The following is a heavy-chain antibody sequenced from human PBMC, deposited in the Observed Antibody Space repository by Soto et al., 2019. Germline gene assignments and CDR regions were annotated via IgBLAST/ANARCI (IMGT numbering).Heavy chain of an antibody. CDR3: HRLSDY. CDR2: ISGSGGST. CDR1: GFPFITYS. V-gene: IGHV3-23*01. J-gene: IGHJ4*02. Sequence: ESLTLSCAASGFPFITYSMNCFRQAPGKGLEWFSAISGSGGSTYYADSVKGRFTISRDNSKNTLYLQMNSLRAEDTAVYYCHRLSDYWGQGTWVTGSS.